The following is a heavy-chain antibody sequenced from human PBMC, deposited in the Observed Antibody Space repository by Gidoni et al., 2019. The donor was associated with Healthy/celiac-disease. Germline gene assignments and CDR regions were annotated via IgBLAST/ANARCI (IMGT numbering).Heavy chain of an antibody. Sequence: DGLEWIGSIYYSGSTYYNPSLKSRVTISVDTSKNQFSLKLSSVTAADTAVYYCARTLQWLGFDYWGQGTLVTVSS. CDR3: ARTLQWLGFDY. CDR2: IYYSGST. V-gene: IGHV4-39*01. J-gene: IGHJ4*02. D-gene: IGHD6-19*01.